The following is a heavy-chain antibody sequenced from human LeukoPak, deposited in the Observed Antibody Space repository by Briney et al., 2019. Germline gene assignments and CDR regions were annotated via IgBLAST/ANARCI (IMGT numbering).Heavy chain of an antibody. CDR3: ARGGYYFDY. CDR1: GGSFSDYY. V-gene: IGHV4-34*01. CDR2: INHSGST. J-gene: IGHJ4*02. D-gene: IGHD3-22*01. Sequence: SETLSLTCAVYGGSFSDYYWSWIRQPPGKGLEWIGEINHSGSTNYNPSLKSRVTISVDTSKNQFSLKLSSVTAADTAVYYCARGGYYFDYWGQGTLVTVSS.